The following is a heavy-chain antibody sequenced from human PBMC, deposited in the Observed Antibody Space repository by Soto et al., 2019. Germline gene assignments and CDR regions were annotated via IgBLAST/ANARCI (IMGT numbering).Heavy chain of an antibody. V-gene: IGHV3-11*06. CDR1: GFTFSDHY. Sequence: GGSLRLSCVVSGFTFSDHYMSWIRQAPGKGLEWISYISSSSSYTKYADSVKGRFTISRDNAKNSLYLQMNSLRAEDTAVYYCARERNIAAGGTMFDAFDIWGQGTMVTVSS. CDR3: ARERNIAAGGTMFDAFDI. CDR2: ISSSSSYT. J-gene: IGHJ3*02. D-gene: IGHD6-13*01.